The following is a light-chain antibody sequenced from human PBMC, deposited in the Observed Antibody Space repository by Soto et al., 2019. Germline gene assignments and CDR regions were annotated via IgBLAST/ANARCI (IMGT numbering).Light chain of an antibody. CDR2: DAS. V-gene: IGKV3-11*01. Sequence: EIVLTQSPATLSLSPGERATLSCRASQSVISYLAWYQQKPGQAPRLLIYDASNRATGIPARFSGSGSGTDFTLTISSLEPEDFAVYYCQQRSYWPPLYTFGQGTKLEIK. CDR1: QSVISY. J-gene: IGKJ2*01. CDR3: QQRSYWPPLYT.